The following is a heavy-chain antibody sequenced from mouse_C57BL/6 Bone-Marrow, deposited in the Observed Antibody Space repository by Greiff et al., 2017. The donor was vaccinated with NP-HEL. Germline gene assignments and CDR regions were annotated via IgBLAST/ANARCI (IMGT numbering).Heavy chain of an antibody. D-gene: IGHD2-3*01. V-gene: IGHV14-4*01. CDR3: TTGYDGY. CDR1: GFNIKDDY. J-gene: IGHJ4*01. CDR2: IDPENGDT. Sequence: EVKLMESGAELVRPGASVKLSCTASGFNIKDDYMHWVKQRPEQGLEWIGWIDPENGDTKYASKFQGKATITADTSSNTAYLELSSLTSEDTAVYYYTTGYDGYWGQGTAVTVSA.